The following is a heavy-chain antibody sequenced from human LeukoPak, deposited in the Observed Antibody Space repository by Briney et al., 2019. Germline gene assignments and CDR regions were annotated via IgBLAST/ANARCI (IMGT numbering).Heavy chain of an antibody. V-gene: IGHV1-69*05. Sequence: SVKVSCKASVGTFSSYAISWVRQAPGQGLEGMGRIIPIFVTANSTQKFQGRGTITTDESRSTAYMELSSLRSEDTAVYYCARHQGNWGEGTLFTVSS. CDR2: IIPIFVTA. J-gene: IGHJ4*02. CDR1: VGTFSSYA. CDR3: ARHQGN.